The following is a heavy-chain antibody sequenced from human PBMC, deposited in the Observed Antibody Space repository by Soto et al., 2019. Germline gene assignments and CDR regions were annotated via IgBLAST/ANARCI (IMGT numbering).Heavy chain of an antibody. CDR3: AKGPTHTWAYFFDF. J-gene: IGHJ4*02. CDR2: ISWNGGSV. V-gene: IGHV3-9*01. CDR1: GFTFDGYA. D-gene: IGHD2-15*01. Sequence: EVQLVESGGDLVQPGRSLRLSCAASGFTFDGYAMHWVRQLPGKGLEWVAAISWNGGSVGYADSVKGRFTISRDNAKKSRYLQMTSLSAEDTALYYCAKGPTHTWAYFFDFWGQGTLVAVFS.